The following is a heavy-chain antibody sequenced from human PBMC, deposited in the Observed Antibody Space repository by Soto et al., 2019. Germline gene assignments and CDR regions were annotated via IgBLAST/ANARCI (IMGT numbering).Heavy chain of an antibody. CDR2: INTGAGAT. CDR3: AKHDCGTTCSGAY. J-gene: IGHJ4*02. V-gene: IGHV3-23*01. D-gene: IGHD2-2*01. Sequence: DVQLLESGGGLVQPGGSLRLSCAASGFPFSGFTMRWIRQTPGKGLAWVSTINTGAGATSYADSVKGRFTISRDDSRNTVYLQMNSLRAEDTAVYYCAKHDCGTTCSGAYWGQGTLVTVTS. CDR1: GFPFSGFT.